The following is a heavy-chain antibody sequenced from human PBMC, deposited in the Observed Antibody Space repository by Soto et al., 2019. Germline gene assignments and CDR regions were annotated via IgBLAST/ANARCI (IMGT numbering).Heavy chain of an antibody. J-gene: IGHJ5*02. CDR3: ARIPVDTAMINWFDP. CDR1: GGSVSSGDYY. Sequence: QVQLQESGPGLVKPSETLSLTCTVSGGSVSSGDYYWTWIRQPPGKGLEWIGYIYYSGSTNYKSSLKSRVTISVDTSKNQSSLKLTSVTTADTAVYYCARIPVDTAMINWFDPWGQGTLVTVSS. V-gene: IGHV4-61*08. D-gene: IGHD5-18*01. CDR2: IYYSGST.